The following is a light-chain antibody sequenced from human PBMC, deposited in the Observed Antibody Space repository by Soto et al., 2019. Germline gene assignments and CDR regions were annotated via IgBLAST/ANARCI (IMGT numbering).Light chain of an antibody. Sequence: QSVLTQPPSASGTPGQRVTISCSGSSSNIGKNTVNWYQQLPGTAPQLLIYRNNQRPSGVPDRFSGSKSGTPASLTISGLQSDDEADYYCAAWDDGLIGSVAFGGGTKLTVL. CDR1: SSNIGKNT. CDR2: RNN. CDR3: AAWDDGLIGSVA. V-gene: IGLV1-44*01. J-gene: IGLJ2*01.